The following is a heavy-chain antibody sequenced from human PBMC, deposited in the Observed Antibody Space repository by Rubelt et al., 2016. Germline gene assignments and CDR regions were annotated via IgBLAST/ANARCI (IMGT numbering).Heavy chain of an antibody. V-gene: IGHV3-30*04. CDR3: ASYSGDYLGSDP. Sequence: AMHWVRQAPGKGLEWVAVISYDGSNKYYADSVKGRFTISRDNSKNTLYLQMNSLRAEDTAVYYCASYSGDYLGSDPWGQGTLVTVSS. D-gene: IGHD4-17*01. CDR1: A. J-gene: IGHJ5*02. CDR2: ISYDGSNK.